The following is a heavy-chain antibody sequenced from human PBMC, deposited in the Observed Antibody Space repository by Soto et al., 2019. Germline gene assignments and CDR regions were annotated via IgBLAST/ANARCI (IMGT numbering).Heavy chain of an antibody. CDR3: ARAMWEVYGMDV. V-gene: IGHV3-64*01. J-gene: IGHJ6*01. D-gene: IGHD1-26*01. CDR1: GFTFSSYA. Sequence: EVQLVESGGGLVQPGGSLRLSCAASGFTFSSYAMHWVRQAPGKGLEYVSAISSNGGSTYYANSVKGRFTISRDNSKNTLCLQMSRLGAEDMAVYSCARAMWEVYGMDVWGQGTTVTVSS. CDR2: ISSNGGST.